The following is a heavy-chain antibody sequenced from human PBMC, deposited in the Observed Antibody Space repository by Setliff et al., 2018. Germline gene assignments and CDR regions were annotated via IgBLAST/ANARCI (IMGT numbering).Heavy chain of an antibody. Sequence: PGESLKISCKGSGYSFSNFWISWVRQMPGKGLEWMGRIDPSDSYTNYSPSFQGHVTISADKSISTAYLQWSSLKASDTAMYYCARLTMTTVTDNVDYWGQGTLVTVSS. CDR3: ARLTMTTVTDNVDY. V-gene: IGHV5-10-1*01. J-gene: IGHJ4*02. D-gene: IGHD4-17*01. CDR2: IDPSDSYT. CDR1: GYSFSNFW.